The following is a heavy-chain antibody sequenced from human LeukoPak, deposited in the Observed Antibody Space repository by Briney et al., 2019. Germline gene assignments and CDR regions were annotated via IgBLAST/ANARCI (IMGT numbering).Heavy chain of an antibody. CDR1: GGSLSDSY. J-gene: IGHJ4*02. CDR2: IYYRGTA. V-gene: IGHV4-59*12. D-gene: IGHD1-26*01. Sequence: SETLSLTCAVSGGSLSDSYGTWIRQTPGKGLEWIGCIYYRGTAYYNPSLRSRVSISVDTSKNQFSLKMTSVTAADTAVFYCARGSGSRPFDYWGQGTLVTVSS. CDR3: ARGSGSRPFDY.